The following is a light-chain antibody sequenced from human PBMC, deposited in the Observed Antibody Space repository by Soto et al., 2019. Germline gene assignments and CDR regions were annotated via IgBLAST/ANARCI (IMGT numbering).Light chain of an antibody. V-gene: IGKV1-5*03. CDR2: KAS. Sequence: DIQMTQSPSTLSASVGDRVTITCRASQSISSWLAWYQQKPGKAPKLLIYKASSLESGVPSRFSGSGSGTEFTLTISSLQPDDFATYYCQQYNSYSQPFGQGTRWIS. J-gene: IGKJ1*01. CDR3: QQYNSYSQP. CDR1: QSISSW.